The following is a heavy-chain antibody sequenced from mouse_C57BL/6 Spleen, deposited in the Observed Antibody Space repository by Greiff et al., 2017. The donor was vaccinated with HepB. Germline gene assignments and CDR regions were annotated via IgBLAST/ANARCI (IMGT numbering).Heavy chain of an antibody. V-gene: IGHV1-42*01. CDR3: ARGEGMDY. CDR1: GYSFPGYY. Sequence: VQLKQSGPELVKPGASVKISCKASGYSFPGYYMNWVKQSPEKSLEWIGEINPSTGGTTYNQKFKAKATLTVDKSSSTAYMQLKSLTSEDSAVYYCARGEGMDYWGQGTSVTVSS. J-gene: IGHJ4*01. CDR2: INPSTGGT.